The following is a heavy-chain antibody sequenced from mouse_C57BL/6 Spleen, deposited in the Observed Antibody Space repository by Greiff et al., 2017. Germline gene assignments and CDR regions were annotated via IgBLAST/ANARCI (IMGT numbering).Heavy chain of an antibody. J-gene: IGHJ2*01. Sequence: QVQLKESGAELVRPGASVTLSCKASGYTFTDYDMHWVKQTPVHGLEWIGAIDPETGGTAYTQKFKGKAILTADKASSTAYMQLRSLTSEDSAVYYCTRKDYSNYVYYFDGWGQGTTLTASS. V-gene: IGHV1-15*01. CDR2: IDPETGGT. D-gene: IGHD2-5*01. CDR1: GYTFTDYD. CDR3: TRKDYSNYVYYFDG.